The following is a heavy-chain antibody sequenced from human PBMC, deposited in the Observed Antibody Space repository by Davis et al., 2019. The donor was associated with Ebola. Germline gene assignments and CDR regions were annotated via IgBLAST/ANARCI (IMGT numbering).Heavy chain of an antibody. CDR1: GFTFSSYW. V-gene: IGHV3-23*01. CDR2: LGTRATTT. D-gene: IGHD2-15*01. J-gene: IGHJ6*02. CDR3: AKEYIVVVVAATQHYGMDV. Sequence: GGSLRLSCAASGFTFSSYWMSWVRQAPGKGLEWVSTLGTRATTTYYADSVKGRFTISRDNSKNTLYLQMNSLRAEDTAVYYCAKEYIVVVVAATQHYGMDVWGQGTTVTVSS.